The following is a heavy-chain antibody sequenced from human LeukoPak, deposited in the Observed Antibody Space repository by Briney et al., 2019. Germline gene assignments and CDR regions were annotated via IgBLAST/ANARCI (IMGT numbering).Heavy chain of an antibody. CDR1: GYTFTGYY. CDR3: ARGFYYDSSGYYYDSIPPNDAFDI. Sequence: ASVTVSCKASGYTFTGYYMHWVRQAPGQGLEWMGWINPNSGGTNYAQKFQGRVTMTRDTSISTAYMELSRLRSDDTAVYYCARGFYYDSSGYYYDSIPPNDAFDIWGQGTMVTVSS. J-gene: IGHJ3*02. D-gene: IGHD3-22*01. V-gene: IGHV1-2*02. CDR2: INPNSGGT.